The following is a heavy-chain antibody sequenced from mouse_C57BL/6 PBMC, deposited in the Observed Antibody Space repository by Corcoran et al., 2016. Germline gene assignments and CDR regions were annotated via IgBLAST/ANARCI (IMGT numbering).Heavy chain of an antibody. CDR3: AGSLRDSPGDVDY. Sequence: QVQLQQSGPELVKPGASVKISCKASGYTFTDYYINWVKQRPGQGLEWIGWIFPGSGSTYYNEKFKGKATLTVDKSFSTAYMVLSSLTSEDSAVYFGAGSLRDSPGDVDYWGQGTTLTVSS. J-gene: IGHJ2*01. CDR1: GYTFTDYY. V-gene: IGHV1-75*01. CDR2: IFPGSGST. D-gene: IGHD3-2*02.